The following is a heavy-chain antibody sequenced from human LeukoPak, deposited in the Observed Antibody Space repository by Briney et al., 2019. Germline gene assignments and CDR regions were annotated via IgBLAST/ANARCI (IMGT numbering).Heavy chain of an antibody. Sequence: PGGSLRLSCAASGFTFSSYGMQWVRQAPGKGLEGVAVIWYDGSSKYYTDSVKGRFTTSRDNSKDTLYLQMNSLRADDTGIYYCARSGGRGWYPADYWGQGTLVTVSS. CDR2: IWYDGSSK. D-gene: IGHD6-19*01. CDR3: ARSGGRGWYPADY. CDR1: GFTFSSYG. V-gene: IGHV3-33*01. J-gene: IGHJ4*02.